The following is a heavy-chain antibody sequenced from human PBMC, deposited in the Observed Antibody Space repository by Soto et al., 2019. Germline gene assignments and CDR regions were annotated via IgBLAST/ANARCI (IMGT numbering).Heavy chain of an antibody. J-gene: IGHJ6*02. Sequence: QLVESGGGLVKPGGSLRLSCAASGFSFSDYYMSWIRQAPGKGLEWVSYITTSGTTIYYADSVKGRFTISRDNAKNSLYLQMNSLRVEDTAVYYCARDLSAYGYGMVVWGQGTTVTVSS. D-gene: IGHD4-17*01. V-gene: IGHV3-11*01. CDR2: ITTSGTTI. CDR3: ARDLSAYGYGMVV. CDR1: GFSFSDYY.